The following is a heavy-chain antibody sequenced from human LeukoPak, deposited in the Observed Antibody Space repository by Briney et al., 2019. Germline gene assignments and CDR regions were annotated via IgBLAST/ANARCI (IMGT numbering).Heavy chain of an antibody. D-gene: IGHD1/OR15-1a*01. V-gene: IGHV4-34*01. CDR3: ARGKPNNY. J-gene: IGHJ4*02. CDR2: INGSGST. CDR1: GGSFSGYY. Sequence: SETLSLTCAVYGGSFSGYYWSCISHPPGKGLELIGEINGSGSTNYNPSLKSRVTISVDTSKNQFSLKLSSVTAADTAVNYCARGKPNNYWGQGTLVTVSS.